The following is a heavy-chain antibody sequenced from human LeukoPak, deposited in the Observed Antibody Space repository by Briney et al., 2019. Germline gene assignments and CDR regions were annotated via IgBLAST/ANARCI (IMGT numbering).Heavy chain of an antibody. CDR2: IYTSGST. D-gene: IGHD5-12*01. Sequence: YPSETLSLTCTVSGGSISSGSYYWSWIRQPAGKGLEWIGRIYTSGSTNYNPSLKSRVTISVDTSKNQFSLKLSSVTAADTAAYYCARVSAGYDPDAFDIWGQGTMVTVSS. J-gene: IGHJ3*02. V-gene: IGHV4-61*02. CDR3: ARVSAGYDPDAFDI. CDR1: GGSISSGSYY.